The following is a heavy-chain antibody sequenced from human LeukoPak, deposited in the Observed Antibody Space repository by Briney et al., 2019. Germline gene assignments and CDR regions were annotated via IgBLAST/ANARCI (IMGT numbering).Heavy chain of an antibody. D-gene: IGHD6-25*01. CDR1: GFTFSDYY. CDR2: ISGNDPTI. J-gene: IGHJ4*02. CDR3: ARDKQSGGLDY. Sequence: GGSLRLSCAASGFTFSDYYLSWIRQAPGKGLEWVSYISGNDPTIYYADSVRGRFTISRDNAKNSLYLQMNSLRAEDTAVYYCARDKQSGGLDYWGQGTLVTVSS. V-gene: IGHV3-11*04.